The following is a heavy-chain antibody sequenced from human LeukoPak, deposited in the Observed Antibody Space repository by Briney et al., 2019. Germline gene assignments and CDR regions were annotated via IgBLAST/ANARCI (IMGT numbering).Heavy chain of an antibody. CDR2: IKQDGSEK. J-gene: IGHJ4*02. Sequence: GGSLRLSCAASGFTFSRYWMSWVRQAPGKGLEWVANIKQDGSEKYYVDSVKGRLTISRDNAKNSLYLQMNSLRAEDTGIYYCVKVAKYYYGSETYYFFEHWGQGTPVTASS. CDR3: VKVAKYYYGSETYYFFEH. D-gene: IGHD3-10*01. V-gene: IGHV3-7*01. CDR1: GFTFSRYW.